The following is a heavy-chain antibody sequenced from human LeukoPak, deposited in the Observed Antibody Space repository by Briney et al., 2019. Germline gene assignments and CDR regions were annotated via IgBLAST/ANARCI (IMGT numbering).Heavy chain of an antibody. CDR1: GYSFTSYG. Sequence: GASVKVSCKASGYSFTSYGINWVRQAPGQGLEWMGWISGYNGVTSYAQRLQGRVTMTTDTSTSTAYMELRSLISDDTAVYYCARGERITMLGVVMPFDPWGQGTLVAVSS. CDR2: ISGYNGVT. CDR3: ARGERITMLGVVMPFDP. D-gene: IGHD3-3*01. J-gene: IGHJ5*02. V-gene: IGHV1-18*01.